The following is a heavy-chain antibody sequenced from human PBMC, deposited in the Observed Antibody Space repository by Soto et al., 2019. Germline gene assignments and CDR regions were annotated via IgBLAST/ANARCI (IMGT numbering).Heavy chain of an antibody. CDR3: ARIRRRSSWLGYYDGMDV. V-gene: IGHV4-34*01. Sequence: SRPCCRLGIRHPLGKGLEWIGEINHSGSTNYTQSLKSRVTISVDTSKNQFSLKLSSVTAADTAVYYCARIRRRSSWLGYYDGMDVWGQGPTVS. J-gene: IGHJ6*02. CDR2: INHSGST. CDR1: SRPCC. D-gene: IGHD6-13*01.